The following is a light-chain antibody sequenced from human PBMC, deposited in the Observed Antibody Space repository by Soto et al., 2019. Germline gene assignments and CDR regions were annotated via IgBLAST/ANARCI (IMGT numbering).Light chain of an antibody. J-gene: IGKJ1*01. Sequence: EIVLTQSPGTLSLSPGERATLSCSASQSVSSNYLAWYQQKPGQAPRLLISGASSRATAIPDRFSGSGSGAGFNLTITRLEPEDVAVDYCEQYGSSPRTFGQGTKVEIK. V-gene: IGKV3-20*01. CDR1: QSVSSNY. CDR3: EQYGSSPRT. CDR2: GAS.